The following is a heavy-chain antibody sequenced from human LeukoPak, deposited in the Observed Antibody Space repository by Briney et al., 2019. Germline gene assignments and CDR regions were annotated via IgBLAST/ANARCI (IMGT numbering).Heavy chain of an antibody. D-gene: IGHD6-19*01. Sequence: GGSLRLSCEASGFTFSSYAMHWVRQAPGKGLEWVAVISYDGSNKYYADSVKGRFTISRDNSKNTLYLQMNSLRAEDTAVYYCARESGWYGEKDYFDYWGQGTLVTVSS. CDR2: ISYDGSNK. J-gene: IGHJ4*02. CDR1: GFTFSSYA. V-gene: IGHV3-30*04. CDR3: ARESGWYGEKDYFDY.